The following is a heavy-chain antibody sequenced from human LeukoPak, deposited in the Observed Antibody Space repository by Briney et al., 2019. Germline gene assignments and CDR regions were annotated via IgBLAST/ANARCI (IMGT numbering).Heavy chain of an antibody. J-gene: IGHJ4*02. D-gene: IGHD6-13*01. CDR1: GGSISSDDYY. Sequence: PSQTLSLTCTVSGGSISSDDYYWSWIRQPPGKGLEWIGYIYYSGSTYYNPSLKSRVTISVDTSKNQFSLKLSSVTAADTAVYYCAREAAGTGVDYWGQGTLVTVSS. CDR3: AREAAGTGVDY. V-gene: IGHV4-30-4*01. CDR2: IYYSGST.